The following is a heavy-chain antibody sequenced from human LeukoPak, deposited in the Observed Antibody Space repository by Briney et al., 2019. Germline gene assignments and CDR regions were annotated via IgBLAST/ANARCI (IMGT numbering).Heavy chain of an antibody. Sequence: GGSLRLSCAASGLTVSSDYMSWVRQAPGKGLEWVGRIKSKTDGGTTDYAAPVKGRFTISRDDSKNTLYLQMNSLKTEDTAVYYCTTYCSSTSCPYWGQGTLVTVSS. D-gene: IGHD2-2*01. CDR3: TTYCSSTSCPY. CDR2: IKSKTDGGTT. J-gene: IGHJ1*01. CDR1: GLTVSSDY. V-gene: IGHV3-15*01.